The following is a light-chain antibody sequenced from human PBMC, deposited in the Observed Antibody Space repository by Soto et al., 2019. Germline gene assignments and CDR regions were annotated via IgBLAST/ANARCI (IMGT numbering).Light chain of an antibody. CDR3: QQRSNWPPGMYT. Sequence: EIVLTQSPATLSLSPGERATLSCRASQSVSSYLAWYQQKPGQAPRLLIYDASDRATGIPARFSGSGSGTDFTLTISSREPEDFAGYYCQQRSNWPPGMYTCGRGTKLEI. V-gene: IGKV3-11*01. CDR1: QSVSSY. J-gene: IGKJ2*01. CDR2: DAS.